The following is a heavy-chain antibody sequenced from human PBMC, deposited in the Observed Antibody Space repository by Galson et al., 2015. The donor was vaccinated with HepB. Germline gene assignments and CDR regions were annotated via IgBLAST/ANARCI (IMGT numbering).Heavy chain of an antibody. CDR2: ISYDGSNK. V-gene: IGHV3-30-3*01. D-gene: IGHD6-13*01. CDR1: GFTFSSYA. CDR3: ARTRSSSWYKRGLGGDSVLGY. Sequence: SLRLSCAASGFTFSSYAMHWVRQAPGKGLEWVAVISYDGSNKYYADSVKGRFTISRDNSKNTLYLQMNSLRAEDTAVYYCARTRSSSWYKRGLGGDSVLGYWGQGTLVTVSS. J-gene: IGHJ4*02.